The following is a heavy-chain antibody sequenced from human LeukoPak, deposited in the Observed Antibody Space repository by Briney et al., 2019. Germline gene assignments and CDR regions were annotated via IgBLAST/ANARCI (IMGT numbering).Heavy chain of an antibody. CDR3: AYLEYSYGYRWFDP. D-gene: IGHD5-18*01. V-gene: IGHV2-5*02. CDR2: IYWDDDK. Sequence: ESGPTLVKPTQTLTLTCTFSGFSLTTSGVAVGWIRQPPGKPLEWLGLIYWDDDKRYSPSLKSRVTFTKDTSKNQVVLTMTNMDPVDTATYYCAYLEYSYGYRWFDPWGQGTLVTVSS. J-gene: IGHJ5*02. CDR1: GFSLTTSGVA.